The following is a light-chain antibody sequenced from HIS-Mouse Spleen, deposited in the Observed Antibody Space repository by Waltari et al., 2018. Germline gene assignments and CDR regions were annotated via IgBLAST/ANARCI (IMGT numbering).Light chain of an antibody. Sequence: QSALTQPASVSGSPGQSITISCTGPSSDVGGYNYVSWYQQHPGKAPKLMIYEVSNRHSGASNRFAGSKSGNTASLTISGLQAEDEADYYCSSYTSSSTVVFGGGTKLTVL. J-gene: IGLJ2*01. V-gene: IGLV2-14*01. CDR3: SSYTSSSTVV. CDR1: SSDVGGYNY. CDR2: EVS.